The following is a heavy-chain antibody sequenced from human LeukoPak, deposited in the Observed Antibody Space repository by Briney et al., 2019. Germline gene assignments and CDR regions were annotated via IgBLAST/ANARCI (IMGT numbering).Heavy chain of an antibody. Sequence: SETLSLTCAVSSDSIRSNNWWSWARQPPGKGLEWIGEIYHSGSTNYNPSLKSRVTISADTSKYQLSLKLSSVTAADTAVYYCVRVPFAFYGMEVWGKGTTVSVSS. D-gene: IGHD4/OR15-4a*01. J-gene: IGHJ6*04. CDR1: SDSIRSNNW. CDR3: VRVPFAFYGMEV. CDR2: IYHSGST. V-gene: IGHV4-4*02.